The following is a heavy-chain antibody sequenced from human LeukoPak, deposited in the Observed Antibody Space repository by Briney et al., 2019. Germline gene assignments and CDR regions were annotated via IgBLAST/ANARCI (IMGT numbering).Heavy chain of an antibody. CDR2: ISAYNGNT. D-gene: IGHD3-3*01. V-gene: IGHV1-18*01. CDR3: ARDGLRFLEWLLGDNWFDP. J-gene: IGHJ5*02. Sequence: GASVKVSCKASGGTFSSYGISWVRQAPGQGLEWMGWISAYNGNTNYAQKLQGRVTMTTDTSTSTAYMELRSLRSDDTAVYYCARDGLRFLEWLLGDNWFDPWGQGTLVTVSS. CDR1: GGTFSSYG.